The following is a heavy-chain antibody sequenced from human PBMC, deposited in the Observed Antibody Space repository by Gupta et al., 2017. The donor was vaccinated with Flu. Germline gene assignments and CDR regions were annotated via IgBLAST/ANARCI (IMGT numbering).Heavy chain of an antibody. CDR1: GFTFRSYD. V-gene: IGHV3-21*06. D-gene: IGHD1-14*01. CDR3: VRDHSTTWRKGNYFDY. CDR2: IRSSSRYI. Sequence: EVLLVESGGGLVKAGGSLRLSCAVSGFTFRSYDMNWGRQDPGEGLEWVASIRSSSRYIYYADSGKGRFTISRENAHNSVFLQMDSLRADDTAIDYCVRDHSTTWRKGNYFDYWGQGTLVTVSS. J-gene: IGHJ4*02.